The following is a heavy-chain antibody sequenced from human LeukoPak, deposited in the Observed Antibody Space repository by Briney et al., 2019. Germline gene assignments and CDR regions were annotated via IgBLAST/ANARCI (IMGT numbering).Heavy chain of an antibody. D-gene: IGHD6-19*01. V-gene: IGHV3-30*02. Sequence: GGSLRLSCAASGFTFSSYGMHWVRQAPGKGPEWVAFIRYDGSNKYYADSVKGRFTISRDNSKNTLYLQMNSLRAEDTAVYYCAKDPDSSGWYGFDYWGQGTLVTVSS. CDR2: IRYDGSNK. CDR1: GFTFSSYG. CDR3: AKDPDSSGWYGFDY. J-gene: IGHJ4*02.